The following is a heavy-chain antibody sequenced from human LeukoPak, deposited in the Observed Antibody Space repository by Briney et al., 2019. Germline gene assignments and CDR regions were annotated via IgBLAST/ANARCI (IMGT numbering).Heavy chain of an antibody. D-gene: IGHD3-9*01. CDR2: IYYSGST. J-gene: IGHJ3*02. CDR1: GGSISSGGYY. CDR3: AVYFVWLYAFDI. V-gene: IGHV4-31*03. Sequence: PSETLSLTCTVSGGSISSGGYYWSWIRQHPGKGLEWIGYIYYSGSTYYNPSLKSRVTISVDTSKNQFSLKLSSVTAADTAVYYCAVYFVWLYAFDIWGQGTMVTVSS.